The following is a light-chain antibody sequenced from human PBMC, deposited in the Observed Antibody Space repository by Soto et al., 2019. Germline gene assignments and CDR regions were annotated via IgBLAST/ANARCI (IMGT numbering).Light chain of an antibody. CDR2: GAS. V-gene: IGKV3-15*01. J-gene: IGKJ4*01. Sequence: EIVMTQSPATLSVSPGERATLSCRASQSVSRNLAWYQQKPGQAPRLLIYGASTRATGIPAKFSGSGSGTEFTLTVSGLQSGDFAVYYCQQYNTWPLTFGGGTKVEI. CDR1: QSVSRN. CDR3: QQYNTWPLT.